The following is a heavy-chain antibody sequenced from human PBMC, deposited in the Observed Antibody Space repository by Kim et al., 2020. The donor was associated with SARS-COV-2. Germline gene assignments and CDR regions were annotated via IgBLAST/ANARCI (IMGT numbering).Heavy chain of an antibody. V-gene: IGHV5-51*01. J-gene: IGHJ6*02. Sequence: GESLKISCKGSGYSLTSYWIGWVRQMPRKGLEWMGIIYPGDSDTRYSPSFQGQVTISADKSISTAYLQWSSLKASDTAMYYCARPRYPGYYYYGMDVWGQGTTVTVSS. D-gene: IGHD1-1*01. CDR2: IYPGDSDT. CDR1: GYSLTSYW. CDR3: ARPRYPGYYYYGMDV.